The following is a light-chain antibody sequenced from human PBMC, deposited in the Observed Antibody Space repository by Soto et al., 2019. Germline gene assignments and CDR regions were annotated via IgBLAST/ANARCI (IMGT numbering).Light chain of an antibody. Sequence: EIVLTQSPATLSSFPGDRVTLSCRASQYINTRLAWYQHRPGQAPRLLIYDASRRATGIPDRFSGSGSGTDFTLTISGLEPEDFAVYYCQQYDSSPPITFGQGTRLEIK. V-gene: IGKV3-20*01. CDR2: DAS. CDR1: QYINTR. J-gene: IGKJ5*01. CDR3: QQYDSSPPIT.